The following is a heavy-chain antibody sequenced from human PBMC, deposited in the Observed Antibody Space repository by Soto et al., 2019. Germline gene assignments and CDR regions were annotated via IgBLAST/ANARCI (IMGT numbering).Heavy chain of an antibody. V-gene: IGHV4-34*01. J-gene: IGHJ5*02. CDR3: ARSQRLFRWFGP. CDR2: INQGGRT. CDR1: GGSFSGHF. Sequence: QEHLQQWGAGLLKPTETLSLTCAVYGGSFSGHFWSWIRQSPGKGLEWIGEINQGGRTNCNPSLKSRVTMSLDTSNNQFSLNLTSVTAAYTAIYYGARSQRLFRWFGPLGQGPPVTVSS.